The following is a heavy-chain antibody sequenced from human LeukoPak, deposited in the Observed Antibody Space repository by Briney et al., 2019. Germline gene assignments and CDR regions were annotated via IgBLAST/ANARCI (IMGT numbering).Heavy chain of an antibody. CDR3: AREWGTAMVTFWFDP. V-gene: IGHV3-48*01. CDR2: IDSSSSTI. J-gene: IGHJ5*02. CDR1: GFTFGHYS. D-gene: IGHD5-18*01. Sequence: GGSLRLSCAASGFTFGHYSMNWVRQAPGKGPEWASYIDSSSSTIYYADSVKGRFTISRDNAKNSLYLQLNSLRVEDTAVYYCAREWGTAMVTFWFDPWGQGTLVTVSS.